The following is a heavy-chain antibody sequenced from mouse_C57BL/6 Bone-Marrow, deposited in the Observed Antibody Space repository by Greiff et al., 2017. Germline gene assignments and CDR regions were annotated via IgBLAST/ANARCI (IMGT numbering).Heavy chain of an antibody. CDR2: ILPGSGST. J-gene: IGHJ4*01. CDR3: ARRIYYDGKGIAMDY. V-gene: IGHV1-9*01. CDR1: GYTFTGYW. D-gene: IGHD1-1*01. Sequence: VQLQQSGAELMKPGASVKLSCKATGYTFTGYWIEWVKQRPGHGLEWIGEILPGSGSTNYNEKFKGKATFTADTSSNTAYMQLSSLTTEDSAIYDGARRIYYDGKGIAMDYWGQGTSVTVSS.